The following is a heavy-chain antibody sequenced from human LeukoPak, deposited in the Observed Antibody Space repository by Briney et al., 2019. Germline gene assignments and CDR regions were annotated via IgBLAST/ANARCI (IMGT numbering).Heavy chain of an antibody. J-gene: IGHJ3*02. Sequence: GESLKISCKGSGYSFTNYWIGWVRQMPGKGLEWMGIIYPGDSDTKYSPPFQGQVTISADKSISTAYLQWSSLKASDTAMYYCARPQDFGLTGMNAFDIWGQGTMVTVSS. D-gene: IGHD7-27*01. CDR3: ARPQDFGLTGMNAFDI. V-gene: IGHV5-51*01. CDR2: IYPGDSDT. CDR1: GYSFTNYW.